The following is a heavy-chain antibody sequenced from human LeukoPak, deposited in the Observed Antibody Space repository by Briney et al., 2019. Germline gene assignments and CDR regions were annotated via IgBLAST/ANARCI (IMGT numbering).Heavy chain of an antibody. Sequence: SVKVSCKASGGTFSSYTISWVRQAPGQGLEWMGRIIPIPGIANYAQRFQGRVTITADKSTSTAYMELSSLRSEDTAVYYCATYSSGWYTFDYWGQGTLVTVSS. CDR3: ATYSSGWYTFDY. CDR2: IIPIPGIA. V-gene: IGHV1-69*02. CDR1: GGTFSSYT. D-gene: IGHD6-19*01. J-gene: IGHJ4*02.